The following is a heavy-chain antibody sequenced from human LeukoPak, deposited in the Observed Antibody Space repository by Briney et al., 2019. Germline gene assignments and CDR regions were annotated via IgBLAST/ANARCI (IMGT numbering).Heavy chain of an antibody. J-gene: IGHJ4*02. CDR1: GYTFTSYD. V-gene: IGHV1-8*01. CDR3: ARDRRWFGESNL. D-gene: IGHD3-10*01. CDR2: MNPNSGNT. Sequence: ASVKVSCKASGYTFTSYDINWVRQATGQGLEWMGWMNPNSGNTGYAQKFQGRVTMTRNTSISTAYMELSRLRSDDTAVYYCARDRRWFGESNLWGQGTLVTVSS.